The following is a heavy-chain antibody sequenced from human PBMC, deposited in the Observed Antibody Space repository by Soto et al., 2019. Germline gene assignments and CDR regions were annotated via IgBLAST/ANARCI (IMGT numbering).Heavy chain of an antibody. Sequence: QVQLVESGGGVVQPGRSLRLSCPASGFTFNSYAMHWVRQAPGKGLEWVAAISYDGRNKYYADSVKGRFTISRDNSKNTLYLQMNSLRVEDAAVYYCARSSLEVLVAISLDYWGQGTLVTVS. D-gene: IGHD2-21*01. J-gene: IGHJ4*02. CDR1: GFTFNSYA. CDR2: ISYDGRNK. V-gene: IGHV3-30*04. CDR3: ARSSLEVLVAISLDY.